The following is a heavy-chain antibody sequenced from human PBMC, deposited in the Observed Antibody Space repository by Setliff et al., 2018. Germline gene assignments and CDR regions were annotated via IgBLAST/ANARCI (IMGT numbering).Heavy chain of an antibody. CDR3: ERLVRHCTRISCQRTSEADL. J-gene: IGHJ5*02. CDR2: INNYNGNT. Sequence: ASVKVSCKASGYTFTNYGINWVRQAPGQGLEWMGWINNYNGNTYHAQKFQDRLSMTTDTSTSTAYMELRSLRADDTAVYYCERLVRHCTRISCQRTSEADLWGQGTQVTVSS. CDR1: GYTFTNYG. V-gene: IGHV1-18*01. D-gene: IGHD2-15*01.